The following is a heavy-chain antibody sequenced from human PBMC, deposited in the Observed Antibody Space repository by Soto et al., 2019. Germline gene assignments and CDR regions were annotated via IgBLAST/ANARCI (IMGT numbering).Heavy chain of an antibody. Sequence: SETLSLTCSVSGGSISSYYWSWIRQPPGKGLEWIGYIYYSGSTNYNPSLKSRVTISVDTSKNQFSLKLSSVTAADTAVYYCARDFPHNWFDSWGQGILVTVSS. CDR1: GGSISSYY. CDR2: IYYSGST. V-gene: IGHV4-59*01. CDR3: ARDFPHNWFDS. J-gene: IGHJ5*01.